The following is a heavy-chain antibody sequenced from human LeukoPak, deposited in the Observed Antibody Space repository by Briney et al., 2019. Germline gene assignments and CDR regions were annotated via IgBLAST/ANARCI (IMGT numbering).Heavy chain of an antibody. V-gene: IGHV4-4*07. J-gene: IGHJ4*02. Sequence: SETLSLTCTVSGGSISSYYWSWIRQPAGKGLEWIGRIYTSGSTNYNPSLKSRLTMSVDTSKNQFSLKLNSVTAADTAVYYCARGLCDSRGYYHFDYWGQGTLVTVSS. CDR1: GGSISSYY. CDR2: IYTSGST. CDR3: ARGLCDSRGYYHFDY. D-gene: IGHD3-22*01.